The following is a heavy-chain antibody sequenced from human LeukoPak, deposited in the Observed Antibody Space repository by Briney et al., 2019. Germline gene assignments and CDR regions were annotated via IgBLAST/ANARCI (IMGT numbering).Heavy chain of an antibody. D-gene: IGHD6-13*01. V-gene: IGHV1-2*06. Sequence: TXXGXYMHXVRQAPGQGLEWMGRINPNSGGTNYAQKFQGRVTMTRDTSTSTAYMELRSLRSDDTAVYYCARAAGTFDWFDPWGQGTLVTVSS. CDR3: ARAAGTFDWFDP. CDR1: TXXGXY. CDR2: INPNSGGT. J-gene: IGHJ5*02.